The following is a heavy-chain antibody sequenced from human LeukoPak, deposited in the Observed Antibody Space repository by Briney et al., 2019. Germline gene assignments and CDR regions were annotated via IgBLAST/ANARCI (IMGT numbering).Heavy chain of an antibody. Sequence: SETLSLTCTVSGGSISSSSYYWGWIRQPPGTGLEWIGSIYYSGSTYYNPSLKSRVTISVDTSKNQFSLKLSSVTAADTAVYYCARHLSSSWLGFFYWGQGTLVTVSS. CDR3: ARHLSSSWLGFFY. V-gene: IGHV4-39*01. CDR2: IYYSGST. CDR1: GGSISSSSYY. J-gene: IGHJ4*02. D-gene: IGHD6-19*01.